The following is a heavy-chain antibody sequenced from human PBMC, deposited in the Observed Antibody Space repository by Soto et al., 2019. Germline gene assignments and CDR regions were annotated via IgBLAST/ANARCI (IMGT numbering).Heavy chain of an antibody. D-gene: IGHD6-19*01. CDR2: ISNSGSTI. CDR3: ARDRSSGWHDY. V-gene: IGHV3-48*03. Sequence: EVQLVESGGGLVQPGGSLRLSCAASGFTFSNYELNWVRQDPGKGLEWVSYISNSGSTIYYADSVKGRFTISRDNAKNSLYLQINSLRAEDTAVYYWARDRSSGWHDYWGQGTLVPVSS. J-gene: IGHJ4*02. CDR1: GFTFSNYE.